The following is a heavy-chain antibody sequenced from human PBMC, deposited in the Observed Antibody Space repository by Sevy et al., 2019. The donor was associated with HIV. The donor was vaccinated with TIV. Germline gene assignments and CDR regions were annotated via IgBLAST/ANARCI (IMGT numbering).Heavy chain of an antibody. Sequence: SETLSLTCSVSGGSFSNHHWNWIRQPPGKGLEWIGYVYYSGSTNYNPSLKSRVTISVDTSKNQFSLKLYSVTAADTAVDYCARADYGDYVGWFDPGGQGTLVTVSS. D-gene: IGHD4-17*01. J-gene: IGHJ5*02. CDR1: GGSFSNHH. V-gene: IGHV4-59*11. CDR2: VYYSGST. CDR3: ARADYGDYVGWFDP.